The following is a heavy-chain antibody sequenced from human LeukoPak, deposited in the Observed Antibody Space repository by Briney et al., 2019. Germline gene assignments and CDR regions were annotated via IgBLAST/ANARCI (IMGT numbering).Heavy chain of an antibody. J-gene: IGHJ4*02. D-gene: IGHD3-9*01. CDR1: GGSISSNYY. V-gene: IGHV4-39*02. CDR3: ARARGRYIDSLDY. Sequence: PSETLSLTCTVSGGSISSNYYWGWIRQPPGKGLEWIVSFFYSGSTYYNPSLKSRVTISVDTSKNQFSLRLTSVTAADTAVYYCARARGRYIDSLDYWGQGTLTTVSS. CDR2: FFYSGST.